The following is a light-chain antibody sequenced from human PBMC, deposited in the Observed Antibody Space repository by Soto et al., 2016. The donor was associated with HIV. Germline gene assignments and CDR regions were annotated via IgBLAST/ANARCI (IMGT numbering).Light chain of an antibody. J-gene: IGLJ3*02. CDR1: NVGGTS. CDR2: DDS. CDR3: QVWDSSSGGWV. V-gene: IGLV3-21*01. Sequence: SYALTQPPSVSVAPGKTARITCGGNNVGGTSVHWYQQQPGQAPVLVVFDDSDRPSGIPDRFSGSNSGSTATLTISRVEAGDEADYYCQVWDSSSGGWVFGGGTKLTVL.